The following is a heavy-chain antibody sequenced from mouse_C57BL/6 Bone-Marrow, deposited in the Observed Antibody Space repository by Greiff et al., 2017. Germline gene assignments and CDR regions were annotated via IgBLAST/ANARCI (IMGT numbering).Heavy chain of an antibody. V-gene: IGHV3-8*01. CDR2: ISYSGST. D-gene: IGHD2-3*01. CDR3: ARGGDGYLDYFDY. J-gene: IGHJ2*01. Sequence: DVKLQESGPGLAKPSQTLSLTCSVTGYSITSDYWNWIRKFPGNKLEYMGYISYSGSTYYNPPLKSRISITRDTSKNQYYMQLNSVTTDDTATYYCARGGDGYLDYFDYWGQGTTLTVSS. CDR1: GYSITSDY.